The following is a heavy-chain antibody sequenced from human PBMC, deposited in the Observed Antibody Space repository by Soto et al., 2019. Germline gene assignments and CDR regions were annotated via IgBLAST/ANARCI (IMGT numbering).Heavy chain of an antibody. J-gene: IGHJ6*02. Sequence: QVPLQESGPGLVKPSETLSLTCAVSGGPITTTTWWAWVRLPPGKGLEWIGELHHDGTTNYNPSLERRITMSLDKSNNPFSLKLTSVTAADTAIYYCATQTISYTWGVWGRGTTVTVSS. CDR1: GGPITTTTW. CDR3: ATQTISYTWGV. V-gene: IGHV4-4*02. D-gene: IGHD3-16*01. CDR2: LHHDGTT.